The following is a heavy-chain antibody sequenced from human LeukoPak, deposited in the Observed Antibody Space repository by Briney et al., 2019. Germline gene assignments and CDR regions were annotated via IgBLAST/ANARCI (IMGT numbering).Heavy chain of an antibody. CDR1: GFTFSNSA. D-gene: IGHD2-21*01. V-gene: IGHV1-58*01. J-gene: IGHJ4*02. CDR3: AADIVGSQLH. CDR2: IVVGSGKT. Sequence: WASVKVSCKASGFTFSNSAVQWVRQARGQRLEWIGWIVVGSGKTIYAQKFQQRVTIAKDVSTNTAYMELNSLRSEDTAVYYCAADIVGSQLHWGQGTVVTVSS.